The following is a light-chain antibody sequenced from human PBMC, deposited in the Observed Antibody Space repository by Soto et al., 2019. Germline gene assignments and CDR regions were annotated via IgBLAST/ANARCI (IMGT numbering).Light chain of an antibody. CDR3: QQRSNWRVT. J-gene: IGKJ5*01. Sequence: TRAPETVSLSTGESAPLSCRASQNFGSSYLAWYQQKRGQAPRFLIYGASSRATGIPDRFSGSGSGTDFTLTISSLEPEDFAVYYCQQRSNWRVTLGQGTRLEV. V-gene: IGKV3D-20*02. CDR2: GAS. CDR1: QNFGSSY.